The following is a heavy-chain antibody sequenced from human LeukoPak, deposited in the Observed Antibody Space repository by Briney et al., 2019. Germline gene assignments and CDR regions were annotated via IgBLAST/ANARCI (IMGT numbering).Heavy chain of an antibody. CDR1: GGSITGFY. J-gene: IGHJ3*02. CDR2: IYHSGST. CDR3: TRGNYALDAFDI. V-gene: IGHV4-59*08. Sequence: PSVTLSLTCTVSGGSITGFYWNWIRQPPGTELEWIGYIYHSGSTNYSPSLKSRVTISVDTSKNQFSLRLSSVTAADTAVYYCTRGNYALDAFDIWGQGTMVTVSS. D-gene: IGHD1-7*01.